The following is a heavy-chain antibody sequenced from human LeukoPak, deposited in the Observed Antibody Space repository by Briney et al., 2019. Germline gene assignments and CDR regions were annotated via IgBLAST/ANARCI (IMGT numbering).Heavy chain of an antibody. J-gene: IGHJ4*02. CDR1: GASITCGSYY. CDR2: IYYSGST. D-gene: IGHD5-12*01. V-gene: IGHV4-39*01. CDR3: ARPQGVASVWDFEY. Sequence: SETLSLTCTLSGASITCGSYYWGWIRHPPGKGLEWIGRIYYSGSTYYNPSLKSRVTISVDTSKNKFSPEVSFVTAADTAVYYCARPQGVASVWDFEYWGQGTLVIVSS.